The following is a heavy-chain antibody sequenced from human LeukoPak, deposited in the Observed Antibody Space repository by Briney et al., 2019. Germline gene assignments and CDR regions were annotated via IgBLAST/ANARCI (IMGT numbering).Heavy chain of an antibody. V-gene: IGHV4-34*01. CDR3: ARGRFRSGYSSGWYFKSFDY. CDR1: GGSFSGYY. D-gene: IGHD6-19*01. J-gene: IGHJ4*02. Sequence: IPSETLSLTCAVYGGSFSGYYWSWIRQPPGKGLEWIGEINHSGSTNYNPSLKSRVTISVDTSKNQFSLKLSSVTAADTAVYYCARGRFRSGYSSGWYFKSFDYWGQGTLATVSS. CDR2: INHSGST.